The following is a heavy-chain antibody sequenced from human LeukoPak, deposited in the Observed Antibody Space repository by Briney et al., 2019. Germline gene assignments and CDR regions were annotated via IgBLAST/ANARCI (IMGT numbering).Heavy chain of an antibody. V-gene: IGHV4-4*07. CDR1: GDSISGYY. CDR3: ARENYYNLGSYRFDY. Sequence: SETLSLTCTVSGDSISGYYWSWIRQPAGRGLEWIGRIFNSGSTSYNPSLRSRVTMSLDTSKNQFSLKLTSVTPADTALYYCARENYYNLGSYRFDYWGQGTLVTVSS. CDR2: IFNSGST. D-gene: IGHD3-10*01. J-gene: IGHJ4*02.